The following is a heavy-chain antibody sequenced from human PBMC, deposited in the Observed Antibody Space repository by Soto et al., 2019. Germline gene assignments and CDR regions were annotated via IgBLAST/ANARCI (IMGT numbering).Heavy chain of an antibody. J-gene: IGHJ4*02. CDR2: ISGSGGST. Sequence: PGGSLRLSCAASGFTFSSYAMSWVRQAPGKGLEWVSAISGSGGSTYYADSVKGRSTISRDNSKNTLYLQMNSLRAEDTAVYYCAKAKYYDILTGYFLYYFDYWGQGTLVTVSS. D-gene: IGHD3-9*01. V-gene: IGHV3-23*01. CDR3: AKAKYYDILTGYFLYYFDY. CDR1: GFTFSSYA.